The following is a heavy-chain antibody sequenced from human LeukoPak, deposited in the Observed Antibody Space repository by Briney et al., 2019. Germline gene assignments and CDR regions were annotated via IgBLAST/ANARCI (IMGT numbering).Heavy chain of an antibody. CDR3: ASRSDTYYYDSSGYSS. CDR1: GGSFSGYY. V-gene: IGHV4-34*01. J-gene: IGHJ4*02. CDR2: INHSGST. Sequence: SETLSLTXAVYGGSFSGYYWSWIRQPPGKGLEWIGEINHSGSTNYNPSLKSRVTISVDTSKNQFSLKLSSVTAADTAVYYCASRSDTYYYDSSGYSSWGQGTLVTVSS. D-gene: IGHD3-22*01.